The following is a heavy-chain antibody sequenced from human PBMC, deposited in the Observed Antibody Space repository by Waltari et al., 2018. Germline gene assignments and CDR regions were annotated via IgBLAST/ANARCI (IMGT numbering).Heavy chain of an antibody. CDR1: GSLISGYW. V-gene: IGHV3-74*01. CDR2: IDSTGGST. J-gene: IGHJ4*02. Sequence: EVLLVESGGGVVQPGCSLTPPCATSGSLISGYWLHWVRQRPGKGLVWVSGIDSTGGSTTYADSVTGRFTISRDNDKNTIYLHMNSLRAEDTARYDWASLSAPIDYWGQGTLVTVSS. D-gene: IGHD6-25*01. CDR3: ASLSAPIDY.